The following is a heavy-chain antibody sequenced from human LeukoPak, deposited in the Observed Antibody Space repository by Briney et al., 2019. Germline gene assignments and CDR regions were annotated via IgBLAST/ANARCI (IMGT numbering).Heavy chain of an antibody. CDR2: IYYSGST. J-gene: IGHJ4*02. V-gene: IGHV4-39*01. Sequence: SETLTLTCTVSGGSISSSSYYWGWIRQPPGKGLEWIGSIYYSGSTYYNPPLKSRVTISVDTSQNQFSLKLSSVTAADTVVYYCASSGSYPYYFDYWGQGTLVTVSS. D-gene: IGHD1-26*01. CDR3: ASSGSYPYYFDY. CDR1: GGSISSSSYY.